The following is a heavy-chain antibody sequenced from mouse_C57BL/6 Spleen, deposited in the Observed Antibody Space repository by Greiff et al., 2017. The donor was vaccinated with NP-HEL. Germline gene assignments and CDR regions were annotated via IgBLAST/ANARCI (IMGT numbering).Heavy chain of an antibody. J-gene: IGHJ1*03. CDR3: AIDYYGSSYDPYWYFDV. D-gene: IGHD1-1*01. CDR2: IHPSDSDT. Sequence: QVQLQQPGAELVKPGASVKVSCKASGYTFTSYWMHWVKQRPGQGLEWIGRIHPSDSDTNYNQKFKGKATLTVDKSSRTAYMQLSSLTSEDSAVYYCAIDYYGSSYDPYWYFDVWGTGTTVTVSS. CDR1: GYTFTSYW. V-gene: IGHV1-74*01.